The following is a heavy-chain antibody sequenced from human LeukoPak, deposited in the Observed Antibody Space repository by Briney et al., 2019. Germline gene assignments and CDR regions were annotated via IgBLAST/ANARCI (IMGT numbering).Heavy chain of an antibody. V-gene: IGHV1-69*05. CDR2: IIPIFGTA. D-gene: IGHD4-11*01. CDR1: GGTFSSYA. J-gene: IGHJ4*02. CDR3: ASDHDYRAFDY. Sequence: SVKVSCKASGGTFSSYAISWGRQAPGQGLEWMGRIIPIFGTANYAQKFQGRVTITTDESTSTAYMELSSLRSEDTAVYYCASDHDYRAFDYWGQGTLVTVSS.